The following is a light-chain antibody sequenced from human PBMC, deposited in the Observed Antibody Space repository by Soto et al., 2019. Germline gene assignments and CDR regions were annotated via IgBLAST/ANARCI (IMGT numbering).Light chain of an antibody. CDR3: QKYGCSPWT. J-gene: IGKJ1*01. CDR2: GAT. CDR1: QSVSSRF. Sequence: EIVLTQSPGTLSLSPGERATLSCRASQSVSSRFLAWYQQKPGQAPRLLIYGATRRATGIPDRLSGIGSGTDVTLTGSTLEHKDFAVQAEQKYGCSPWTFGHGNKVEI. V-gene: IGKV3-20*01.